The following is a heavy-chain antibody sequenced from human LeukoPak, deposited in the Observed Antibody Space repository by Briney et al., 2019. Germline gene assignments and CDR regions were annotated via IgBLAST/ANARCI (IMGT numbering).Heavy chain of an antibody. CDR2: ISWNGGST. J-gene: IGHJ4*02. CDR1: GFTFDRYT. V-gene: IGHV3-43*01. Sequence: GGSLRLSCAASGFTFDRYTMHWVRQAPGKGLEWVSLISWNGGSTDYADYVKGRFTMSRDNCISSVYMELNSLRAEDTALYYCAKDGKSYFDYWGQEPLVTVSS. CDR3: AKDGKSYFDY.